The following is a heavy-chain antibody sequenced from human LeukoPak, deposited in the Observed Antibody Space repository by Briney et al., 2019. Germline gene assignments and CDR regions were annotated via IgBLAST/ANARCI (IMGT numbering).Heavy chain of an antibody. CDR2: ISGSGGRT. D-gene: IGHD3-22*01. Sequence: GGSLRLSCAASGFTFSSYAMSWVRQAPGKGLEWVSGISGSGGRTDYADSVKGRFNISRDNSKNTLYLQMNSLRAEDTAVYYCAKSPNYYDSSGLDYWGQGTLVTVSP. J-gene: IGHJ4*02. CDR1: GFTFSSYA. V-gene: IGHV3-23*01. CDR3: AKSPNYYDSSGLDY.